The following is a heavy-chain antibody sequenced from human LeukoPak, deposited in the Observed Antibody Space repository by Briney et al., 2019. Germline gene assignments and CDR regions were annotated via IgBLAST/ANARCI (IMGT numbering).Heavy chain of an antibody. CDR1: GDSVSSGTYY. CDR3: ARVFRDAFDI. J-gene: IGHJ3*02. CDR2: ISYSGST. Sequence: SETLSLTCTVSGDSVSSGTYYWSWVRQPPGKGLEWIGFISYSGSTNYNPSLKSRITISVDMSKNQFSLKVRSVTAADTAVYYCARVFRDAFDIWGQGTMVTVSS. V-gene: IGHV4-61*01.